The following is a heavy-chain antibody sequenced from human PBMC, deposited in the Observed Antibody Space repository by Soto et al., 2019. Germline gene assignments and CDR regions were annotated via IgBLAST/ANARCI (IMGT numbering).Heavy chain of an antibody. CDR2: ISGSGDST. Sequence: EVQLLESGGGLVQPGGSLRLSCAASGFTFSSYAMSWVRQAPGKGLEWVSDISGSGDSTHYADSAKGRFTISRDNSKNTLYLQMNSLRAEDTAVYYCAKTSPYSSSCYDFQHWGQGTLVTVSS. CDR3: AKTSPYSSSCYDFQH. CDR1: GFTFSSYA. D-gene: IGHD6-13*01. V-gene: IGHV3-23*01. J-gene: IGHJ1*01.